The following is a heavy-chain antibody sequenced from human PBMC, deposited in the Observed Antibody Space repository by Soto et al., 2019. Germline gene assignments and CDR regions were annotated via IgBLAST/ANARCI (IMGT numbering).Heavy chain of an antibody. Sequence: GGSLRLSCAASGFTFSGDWMHWVRQAPGKGLVWVSRINSDGSSTYYADSVKGRFTISRDNAKNTLYLQMNSLRAEDTAVYYCARGNPGYSNSWHDYWGQGTLVTVSS. CDR1: GFTFSGDW. V-gene: IGHV3-74*01. D-gene: IGHD6-13*01. CDR3: ARGNPGYSNSWHDY. CDR2: INSDGSST. J-gene: IGHJ4*02.